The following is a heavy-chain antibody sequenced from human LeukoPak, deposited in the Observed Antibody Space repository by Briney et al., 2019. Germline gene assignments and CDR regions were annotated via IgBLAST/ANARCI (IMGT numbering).Heavy chain of an antibody. Sequence: PSETLSLTCAVSGVSISSGGYSWRWIRQPPGKGLEWIGYIYHSGSTYYNPALKSRVTISVDRSKNQFSLKLSSVTAADTAVYYCATTGKGLYSSSWYDYWGQGTLVTVSS. CDR3: ATTGKGLYSSSWYDY. V-gene: IGHV4-30-2*01. CDR1: GVSISSGGYS. D-gene: IGHD6-13*01. J-gene: IGHJ4*02. CDR2: IYHSGST.